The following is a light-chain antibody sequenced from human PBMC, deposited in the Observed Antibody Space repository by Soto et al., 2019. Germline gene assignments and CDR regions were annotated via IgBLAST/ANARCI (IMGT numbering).Light chain of an antibody. Sequence: QSVLTQPPSASGTPGQRVTISCSGGSSNIGSNTVNWYQQLPGTAPKLLIYSDNQLPSGVPDRFSGSKSGTSASLAISGLQSEDEADYYCAAWDDSLNGWVFGGGTQLTVL. CDR1: SSNIGSNT. J-gene: IGLJ3*02. V-gene: IGLV1-44*01. CDR3: AAWDDSLNGWV. CDR2: SDN.